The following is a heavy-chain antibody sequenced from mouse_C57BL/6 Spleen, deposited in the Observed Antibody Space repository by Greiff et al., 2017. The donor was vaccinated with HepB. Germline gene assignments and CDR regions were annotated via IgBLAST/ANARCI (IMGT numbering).Heavy chain of an antibody. V-gene: IGHV5-6*01. D-gene: IGHD2-4*01. Sequence: EVQVVESGGDLVKPGGSLKLSCAASGFTFSSYGMSWVRQTPDKRLEWVATISSGGSYTYYPDSVKGRFTISRDNAKNTLYLQMSSLKSEDTAMYYCARRGDYDERYAMDYWGQGTSVTVSS. CDR3: ARRGDYDERYAMDY. CDR1: GFTFSSYG. J-gene: IGHJ4*01. CDR2: ISSGGSYT.